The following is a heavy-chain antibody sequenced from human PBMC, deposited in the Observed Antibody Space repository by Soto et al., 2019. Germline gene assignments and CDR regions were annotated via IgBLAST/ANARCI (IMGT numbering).Heavy chain of an antibody. CDR3: ARSPLSYDYVRQTWREVGDSFDV. CDR2: LIHGGST. V-gene: IGHV4-34*12. D-gene: IGHD3-10*02. Sequence: XETLSRTGAIYNSSLGAFHWTWIRQPPGKGLEWIGELIHGGSTNYNPSLKSRVTFSLDTSKNQFSLHVMSVTAADTAVYYCARSPLSYDYVRQTWREVGDSFDVWGRGTSVTVSS. J-gene: IGHJ3*01. CDR1: NSSLGAFH.